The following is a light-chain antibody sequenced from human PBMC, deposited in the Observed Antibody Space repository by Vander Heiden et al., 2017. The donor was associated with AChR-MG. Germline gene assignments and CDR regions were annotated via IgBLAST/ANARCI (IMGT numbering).Light chain of an antibody. Sequence: EIVMTQSPATLSVSPGERATLSCRASQSVSSNLAWYQQKPGQAPRLLIYGASTRATGIPARFSGSGSGTEFTLTISILQSEDFAVYYCQQYNNWPPYTFGPGTKLGI. CDR1: QSVSSN. V-gene: IGKV3-15*01. J-gene: IGKJ2*01. CDR2: GAS. CDR3: QQYNNWPPYT.